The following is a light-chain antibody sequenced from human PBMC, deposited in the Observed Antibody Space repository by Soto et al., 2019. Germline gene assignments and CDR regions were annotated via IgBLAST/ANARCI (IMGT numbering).Light chain of an antibody. CDR1: QSVSSSY. CDR2: GAS. Sequence: EIVLTQSPGTLSLSPGERATLSCRASQSVSSSYLAWYQQKPGQAPRLLIYGASSRATGIPDRFSGSGSGTDFTLTISRLEPEDCAVYYCQEYGSSPYTFCQGTKMESK. V-gene: IGKV3-20*01. J-gene: IGKJ2*01. CDR3: QEYGSSPYT.